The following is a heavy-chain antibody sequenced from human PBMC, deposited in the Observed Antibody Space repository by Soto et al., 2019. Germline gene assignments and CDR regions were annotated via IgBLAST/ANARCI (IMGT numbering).Heavy chain of an antibody. CDR1: GYTFTSYD. D-gene: IGHD3-3*01. CDR3: ARGQGSGYYFGVTPDYYYYYYMDV. V-gene: IGHV1-8*01. CDR2: MNPNSGNT. Sequence: ASVKVSCKASGYTFTSYDINWVRQATGQGLEWMGWMNPNSGNTGYAQKFQGRVTMTRNSSISTAYMELSSLRSEDTAVYYCARGQGSGYYFGVTPDYYYYYYMDVWGKGTTVTVS. J-gene: IGHJ6*03.